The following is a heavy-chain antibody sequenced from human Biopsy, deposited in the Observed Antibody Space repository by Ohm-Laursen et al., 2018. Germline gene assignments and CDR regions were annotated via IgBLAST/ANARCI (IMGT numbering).Heavy chain of an antibody. CDR3: ARVREGGLLDY. V-gene: IGHV1-18*01. J-gene: IGHJ4*02. Sequence: ASVKVSCKGSGYIFTSFGVSWVRQAPGHGLEWMGWVSTYNGNTEYEQKFQGRVTMTTDTSANTAYMELRSLRSDDTTVYFCARVREGGLLDYWGQGILVTVSS. D-gene: IGHD3-16*01. CDR1: GYIFTSFG. CDR2: VSTYNGNT.